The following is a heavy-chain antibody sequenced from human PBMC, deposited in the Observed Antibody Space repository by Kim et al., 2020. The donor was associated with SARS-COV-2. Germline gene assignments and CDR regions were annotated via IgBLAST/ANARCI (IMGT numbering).Heavy chain of an antibody. V-gene: IGHV3-73*01. J-gene: IGHJ6*02. CDR3: TSPAIPGYSSSWPLYYYYGMDV. CDR1: GFTFSGSA. CDR2: IRSKANSYAT. D-gene: IGHD6-13*01. Sequence: GGSLRLSCAASGFTFSGSAMHWVRQASGKGLEWVGRIRSKANSYATAYAASVKGRFTISRDDSKNTAYLQMNSLKTEDTAVYYCTSPAIPGYSSSWPLYYYYGMDVWGQGTTVTVSS.